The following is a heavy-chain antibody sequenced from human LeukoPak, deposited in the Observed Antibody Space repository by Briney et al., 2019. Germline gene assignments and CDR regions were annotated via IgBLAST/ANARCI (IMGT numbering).Heavy chain of an antibody. D-gene: IGHD3-10*01. V-gene: IGHV4-59*08. CDR2: IYYSGST. Sequence: SETLSLTCTVSGGSISSYYWSWIRQPPGKGLEWIGYIYYSGSTNYNPSLKSRVTISVDTSKNQFSLKLSSVTAADTAVYYCARLVYGSGSYLHYFDYWGQGTLVTVSS. CDR1: GGSISSYY. CDR3: ARLVYGSGSYLHYFDY. J-gene: IGHJ4*02.